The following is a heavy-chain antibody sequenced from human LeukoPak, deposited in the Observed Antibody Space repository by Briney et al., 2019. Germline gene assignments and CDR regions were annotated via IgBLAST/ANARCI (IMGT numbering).Heavy chain of an antibody. D-gene: IGHD7-27*01. Sequence: GGSLRLSCVASGFTFSSYEMNWVRQAPGKGLEWVSYITGNGSTIYYADSVKGRFTISRDNAKNSLYLQMNSLRAEDTAVYYCAREGRLTGDAFDIWGQGTMVTVSS. J-gene: IGHJ3*02. V-gene: IGHV3-48*03. CDR3: AREGRLTGDAFDI. CDR2: ITGNGSTI. CDR1: GFTFSSYE.